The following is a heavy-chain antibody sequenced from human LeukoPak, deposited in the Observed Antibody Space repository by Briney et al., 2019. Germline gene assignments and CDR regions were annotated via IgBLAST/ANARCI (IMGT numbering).Heavy chain of an antibody. CDR2: IHQTGDT. D-gene: IGHD3-22*01. J-gene: IGHJ4*02. CDR1: GDSISGGGYY. V-gene: IGHV4-30-2*06. Sequence: SETLSLTCTVSGDSISGGGYYWSWIRQSAGEGLEWIGYIHQTGDTYSNPSLKGRVTVSLDTSKNQFSLKLSSVTAADTAVYYCARDQPYYYDSSGYSDYWGQGTLVTVSS. CDR3: ARDQPYYYDSSGYSDY.